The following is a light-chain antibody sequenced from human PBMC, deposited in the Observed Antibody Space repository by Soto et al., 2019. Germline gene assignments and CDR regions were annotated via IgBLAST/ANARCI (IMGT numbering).Light chain of an antibody. J-gene: IGKJ2*01. Sequence: DIQMTQSPSSLSASVGDRVTITCRASQSISSYLNWYQQKPGEAPKILIYAASTLQSGVPSRFSGRGSGPAFSLTISSLQPEDFATYYCQQTFSAPVTFGKGTRLEIK. CDR3: QQTFSAPVT. CDR1: QSISSY. CDR2: AAS. V-gene: IGKV1-39*01.